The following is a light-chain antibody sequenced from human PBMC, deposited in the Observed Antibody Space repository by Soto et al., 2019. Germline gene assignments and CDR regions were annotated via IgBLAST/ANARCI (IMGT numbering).Light chain of an antibody. CDR1: QIVSSR. CDR2: GAS. Sequence: EIVITQSPATLSVSPGEGATLSCRAGQIVSSRLAWYQQKPGQAPRLLIYGASTRATGIPARFSGSGSGTEFTLTISSLQSEDFAVYYCQQYNNWPALTFGGGTKVDI. CDR3: QQYNNWPALT. V-gene: IGKV3-15*01. J-gene: IGKJ4*01.